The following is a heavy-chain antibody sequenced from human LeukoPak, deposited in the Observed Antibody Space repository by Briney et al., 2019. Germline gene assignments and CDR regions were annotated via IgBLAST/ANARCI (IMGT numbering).Heavy chain of an antibody. D-gene: IGHD6-6*01. CDR2: INPNSGGT. J-gene: IGHJ4*02. Sequence: GASVKVSCKASGYAFTGYYMHWVRQAPGQGLEWMGWINPNSGGTNYAQKFQGRVTMTRDTSISTAYMELSRLRSDDTAVYYCAREYSSSSFDYWGQGTLVAVSS. CDR3: AREYSSSSFDY. V-gene: IGHV1-2*02. CDR1: GYAFTGYY.